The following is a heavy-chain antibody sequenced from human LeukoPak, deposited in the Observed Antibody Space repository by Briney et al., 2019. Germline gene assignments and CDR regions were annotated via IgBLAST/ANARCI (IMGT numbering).Heavy chain of an antibody. J-gene: IGHJ3*02. CDR1: GFTFDDYA. Sequence: GGSLRLSCAASGFTFDDYAMHWVRQAPGKGLEWVSGISWNSGSIGYADSVKGRFTISRDNAKNSLYLQMNSLRAEDTALYYCAEELERFLEWSDAFDIWGQGTMVTVSS. CDR3: AEELERFLEWSDAFDI. V-gene: IGHV3-9*01. CDR2: ISWNSGSI. D-gene: IGHD3-3*01.